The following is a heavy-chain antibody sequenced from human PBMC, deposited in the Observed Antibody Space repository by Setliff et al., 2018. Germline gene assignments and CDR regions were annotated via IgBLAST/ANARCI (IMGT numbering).Heavy chain of an antibody. J-gene: IGHJ4*02. D-gene: IGHD3-3*01. CDR1: GGSFSDYY. Sequence: SVTLSLTCTVYGGSFSDYYWGWIRQSPGKRPEWIAEINQSGNTNYNPSLNSRVSVSVDTPTNQFSLKVFSVTAADTAVYYCRFWSSYYKNDYWAQGTLVTVSS. V-gene: IGHV4-34*01. CDR3: RFWSSYYKNDY. CDR2: INQSGNT.